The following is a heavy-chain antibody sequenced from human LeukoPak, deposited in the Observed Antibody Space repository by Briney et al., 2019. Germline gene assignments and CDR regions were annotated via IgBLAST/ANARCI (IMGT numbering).Heavy chain of an antibody. CDR1: GGSFSGYY. Sequence: SETLSLTCAVCGGSFSGYYWSWIRQPPGKGLEWLGEINHSGSTNYNPSLKSRVTISVDTSKNQFSLKLSSLTAADTAVYYCARRAFQGIAARPIGPVDYWGQGTLVTVSS. D-gene: IGHD6-6*01. CDR2: INHSGST. J-gene: IGHJ4*02. V-gene: IGHV4-34*01. CDR3: ARRAFQGIAARPIGPVDY.